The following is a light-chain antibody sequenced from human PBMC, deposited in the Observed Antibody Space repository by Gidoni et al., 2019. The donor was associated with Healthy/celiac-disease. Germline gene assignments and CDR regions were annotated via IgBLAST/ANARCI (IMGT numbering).Light chain of an antibody. V-gene: IGKV1-9*01. Sequence: DIQMTQSPSFLSASVGDRVTITCRSSQGISCYLDWYQQKPGKAPKLLIYAASTLQSGVPSRFSGSGSGTESTLTISSLEPEDFATYCCQQLNSPYTFGQXTKLEIK. CDR2: AAS. J-gene: IGKJ2*01. CDR3: QQLNSPYT. CDR1: QGISCY.